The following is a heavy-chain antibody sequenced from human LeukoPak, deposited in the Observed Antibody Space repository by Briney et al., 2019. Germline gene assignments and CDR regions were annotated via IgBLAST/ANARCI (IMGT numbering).Heavy chain of an antibody. CDR1: GGSISRYY. Sequence: SETLSLTCSVSGGSISRYYWSWIRQPPGKGLEWIGYIYYSGNTDYNPSLKSRVTISVDTSKNQFSLKVDSVTAADTAVYYCARVGTGRNYFNYGMDVWGQGTTVTVSS. D-gene: IGHD1-7*01. J-gene: IGHJ6*02. CDR3: ARVGTGRNYFNYGMDV. CDR2: IYYSGNT. V-gene: IGHV4-59*08.